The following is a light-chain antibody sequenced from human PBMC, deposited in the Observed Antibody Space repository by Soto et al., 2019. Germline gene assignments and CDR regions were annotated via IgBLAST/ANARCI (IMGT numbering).Light chain of an antibody. V-gene: IGKV3-15*01. CDR1: QSVSSN. CDR3: QHYNNWPRWT. J-gene: IGKJ1*01. Sequence: EIVMTQSPATLSVSPGERATLSCRASQSVSSNLAWYQQKPGQAPRLLIYGASTRATGIPARFSGSGSGTEFTLTISSLQSEDFAVYYCQHYNNWPRWTFGQGTKVEI. CDR2: GAS.